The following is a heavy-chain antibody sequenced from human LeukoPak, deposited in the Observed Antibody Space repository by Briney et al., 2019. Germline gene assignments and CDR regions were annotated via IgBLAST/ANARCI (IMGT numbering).Heavy chain of an antibody. CDR2: INPSGGFT. D-gene: IGHD1-26*01. V-gene: IGHV1-46*01. CDR3: ARDQSGEWELLSGWWFDP. J-gene: IGHJ5*02. CDR1: GYSFSTHW. Sequence: ASVKVSCKASGYSFSTHWMHWVRQAPGQGLERMGRINPSGGFTSYAQKLQGRVTVTRDMSTSTVYMELSNLRSEDTAVYYCARDQSGEWELLSGWWFDPWGQGTLVTVSS.